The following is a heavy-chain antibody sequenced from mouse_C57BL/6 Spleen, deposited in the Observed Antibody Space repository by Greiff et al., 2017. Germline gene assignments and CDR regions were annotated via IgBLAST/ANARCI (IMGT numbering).Heavy chain of an antibody. CDR2: IDPSDSET. CDR1: GYTFTSYW. V-gene: IGHV1-52*01. Sequence: QVQLQQPGAELVRPGSSVKLSCKASGYTFTSYWMHWVKQRPIQGLEGIGNIDPSDSETHYNQKFKDKATLTVDKSSSTAYMQLSSLTSEDSAVYYCASLTGTLTWFAYWGQGTLVTVSA. CDR3: ASLTGTLTWFAY. J-gene: IGHJ3*01. D-gene: IGHD4-1*01.